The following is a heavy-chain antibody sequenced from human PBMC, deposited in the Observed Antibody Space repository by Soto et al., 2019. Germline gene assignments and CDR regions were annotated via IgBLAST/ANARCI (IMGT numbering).Heavy chain of an antibody. V-gene: IGHV4-59*01. Sequence: SETLSLTCTVSGGSINDFYWSWIRQPPGKGLEWIGYIYYSGSTDYNPTLKGRVTISVDTSKNQFSMKLRSVTAADTAVYYCARVGGVAARTFDYWGQGTLVTVSS. CDR2: IYYSGST. J-gene: IGHJ4*02. CDR1: GGSINDFY. D-gene: IGHD6-6*01. CDR3: ARVGGVAARTFDY.